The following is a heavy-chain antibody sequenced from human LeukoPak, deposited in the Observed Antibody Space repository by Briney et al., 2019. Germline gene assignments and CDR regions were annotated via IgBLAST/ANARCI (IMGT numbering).Heavy chain of an antibody. CDR2: INHSGST. V-gene: IGHV4-34*01. D-gene: IGHD6-19*01. J-gene: IGHJ6*03. CDR1: GGSFSGYY. CDR3: ARDTRGGSGWYFGDYYYYMDV. Sequence: SETLSLTCAVYGGSFSGYYWSWIRQPPGKGLEWIGEINHSGSTNYNPSLKSRVTISVDTSKNQFSLKLSSVTAADTAVYYCARDTRGGSGWYFGDYYYYMDVWGKGTTVTVSS.